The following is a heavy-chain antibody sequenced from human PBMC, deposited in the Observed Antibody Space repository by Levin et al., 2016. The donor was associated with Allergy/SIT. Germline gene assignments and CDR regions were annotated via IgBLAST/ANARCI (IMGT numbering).Heavy chain of an antibody. V-gene: IGHV4-34*01. J-gene: IGHJ6*02. D-gene: IGHD3-3*01. CDR3: ARGFAPNFWSGYSKGGYYYYGMDV. CDR1: GGSFSGYY. CDR2: INHSGST. Sequence: GSLRLSCAVYGGSFSGYYWSWIRQPPGKGLEWIGEINHSGSTNYNPSLKSRVTISVDTSKNQFSLKLSSVTAADTAVYYCARGFAPNFWSGYSKGGYYYYGMDVWGQGTTVTVSS.